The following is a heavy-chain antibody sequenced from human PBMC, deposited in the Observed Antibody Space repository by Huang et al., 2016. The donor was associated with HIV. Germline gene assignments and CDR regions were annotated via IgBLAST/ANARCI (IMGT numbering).Heavy chain of an antibody. CDR2: VTNDGNEK. Sequence: QGQLVESGGGVVQPGRSLRLSCAASGFSFTSDDMQWVRQVPVKGMDWVSFVTNDGNEKYYADSVKGRFNIARDNFKNTLYLQMNSLRTGDTAVDFCLPAGHVSHYYYMDVWGKGTTVIVSS. CDR1: GFSFTSDD. CDR3: LPAGHVSHYYYMDV. V-gene: IGHV3-30*03. J-gene: IGHJ6*03.